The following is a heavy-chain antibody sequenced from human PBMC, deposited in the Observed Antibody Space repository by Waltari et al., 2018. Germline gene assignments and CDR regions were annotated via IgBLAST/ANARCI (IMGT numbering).Heavy chain of an antibody. V-gene: IGHV4-34*01. CDR2: INHSGST. Sequence: QVQLQQWGAGLLKPSEPLSLTCAVYGGSFSGYYWSWIRQPPGKGLAWIGEINHSGSTNYNPSLKSRVTISVDTSKNQFSLKLSSVTAADTAVYYCARGRGRSRIAAAGTLWGLHFDYWDQGTLVTVSS. J-gene: IGHJ4*02. CDR1: GGSFSGYY. D-gene: IGHD6-13*01. CDR3: ARGRGRSRIAAAGTLWGLHFDY.